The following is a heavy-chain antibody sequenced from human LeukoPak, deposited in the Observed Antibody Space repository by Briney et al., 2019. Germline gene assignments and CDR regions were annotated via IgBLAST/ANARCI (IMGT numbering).Heavy chain of an antibody. CDR1: GGSISSGSYY. D-gene: IGHD1-26*01. J-gene: IGHJ4*02. CDR2: IYTSGST. CDR3: ARLSYSGSYS. Sequence: PSETLSLTCTVSGGSISSGSYYWSWIRQPAGKGLEWIGRIYTSGSTNYNPSLKSRVTISVDTSKNQFSLKLSSVTAADTAVYYCARLSYSGSYSWGQGTLVTVSS. V-gene: IGHV4-61*02.